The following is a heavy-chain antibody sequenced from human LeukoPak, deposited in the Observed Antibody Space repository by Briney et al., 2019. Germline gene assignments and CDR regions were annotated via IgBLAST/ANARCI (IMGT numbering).Heavy chain of an antibody. D-gene: IGHD6-13*01. CDR1: GFTFSSYG. J-gene: IGHJ4*02. V-gene: IGHV3-30*02. Sequence: PGGSLRLSCAASGFTFSSYGMHWVRQAPGKGLVWAAFIRYDGSNKYYGDSVKGRFTISRDNSKNTVFLQMDSLRAEDTAVYYCTKSRGATASTPIGYFDYWGQGALVTVSS. CDR3: TKSRGATASTPIGYFDY. CDR2: IRYDGSNK.